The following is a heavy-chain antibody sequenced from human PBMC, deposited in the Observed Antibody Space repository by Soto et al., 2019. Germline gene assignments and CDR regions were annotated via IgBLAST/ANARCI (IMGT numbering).Heavy chain of an antibody. D-gene: IGHD3-10*01. CDR1: GFTFSNYA. CDR2: ISGTGGGT. J-gene: IGHJ6*02. V-gene: IGHV3-23*01. Sequence: EVHLLESGGGLVQPGGSLRLSCAASGFTFSNYAMTWVRQASGKGLEWVSVISGTGGGTNNADSAKGRFTTSRDNSKNTLYLQLNSLRAEDTAVYYCAKRAFYGSGIPNYDGMDVWGQGTAVTVSS. CDR3: AKRAFYGSGIPNYDGMDV.